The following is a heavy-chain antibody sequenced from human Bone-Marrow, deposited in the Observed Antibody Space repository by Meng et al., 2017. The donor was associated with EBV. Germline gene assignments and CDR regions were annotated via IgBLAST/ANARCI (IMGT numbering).Heavy chain of an antibody. J-gene: IGHJ4*02. CDR1: GYTVTSYA. D-gene: IGHD2-8*01. V-gene: IGHV1-3*01. CDR3: AHGLRSFDY. Sequence: QVQILQSGAEVKKPGASVKVSCKASGYTVTSYAMHWVRQAPGQRLEWMGWINAGNGNTKYSQKFQGRLTITKDTSKNQVVLTMSDMDPVDTATYYCAHGLRSFDYWGQGTLVTVSS. CDR2: INAGNGNT.